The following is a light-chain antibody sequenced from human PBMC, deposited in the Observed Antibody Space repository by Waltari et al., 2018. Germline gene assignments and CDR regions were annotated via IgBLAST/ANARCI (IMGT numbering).Light chain of an antibody. V-gene: IGLV2-8*01. CDR3: SSYGGSSTLV. Sequence: QSALTQPPSASGSPGQSVTISCTGSSNDVGGFDYVSWYQQQPGKAPKLIIHEVNKRPSGVPERCSGSKSGNSAYLTVSGLQADDEGDYHCSSYGGSSTLVFGGGTKLTVL. CDR1: SNDVGGFDY. CDR2: EVN. J-gene: IGLJ2*01.